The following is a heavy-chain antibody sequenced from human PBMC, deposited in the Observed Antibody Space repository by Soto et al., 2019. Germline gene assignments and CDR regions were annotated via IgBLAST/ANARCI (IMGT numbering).Heavy chain of an antibody. CDR1: GYSFSSHW. D-gene: IGHD2-2*01. J-gene: IGHJ6*02. V-gene: IGHV5-51*01. CDR3: GTTTGDYYGMDV. CDR2: IYPGDSDT. Sequence: GESLKISCEGSGYSFSSHWIAWVRQMPGKGLEWMGIIYPGDSDTRYSPSFQGQVTISADKSISAAYLQWSSLKASDTAMYYCGTTTGDYYGMDVWGQGTTVTVSS.